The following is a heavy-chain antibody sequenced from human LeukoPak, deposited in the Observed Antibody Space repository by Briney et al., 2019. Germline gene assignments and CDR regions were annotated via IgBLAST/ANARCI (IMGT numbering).Heavy chain of an antibody. CDR1: GGSISSSSYY. D-gene: IGHD5-24*01. CDR3: ARGRRDGYRIRPKAFDI. J-gene: IGHJ3*02. Sequence: SETLSLTCTVSGGSISSSSYYWGWIRQPPGKGLEWIGSIYYSGSTYYNPSLKSRVTISVDTSKNQFSLKLSSVTAADTAVYYCARGRRDGYRIRPKAFDIWGQGTMVTVSS. CDR2: IYYSGST. V-gene: IGHV4-39*01.